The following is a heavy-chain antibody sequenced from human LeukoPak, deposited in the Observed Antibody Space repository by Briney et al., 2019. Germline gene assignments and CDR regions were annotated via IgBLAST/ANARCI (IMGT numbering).Heavy chain of an antibody. CDR2: IKSKGDGETA. CDR1: GFGFNNAW. CDR3: TTDLGITMIRGVIVN. Sequence: GGPLRLSCAASGFGFNNAWMSWVRQAPGKGLEWVGRIKSKGDGETADYAAPLKGRFTMSRDDAKATLYLQINSLITEDTAMYYCTTDLGITMIRGVIVNWGQGTLVTVSS. D-gene: IGHD3-10*01. J-gene: IGHJ4*02. V-gene: IGHV3-15*01.